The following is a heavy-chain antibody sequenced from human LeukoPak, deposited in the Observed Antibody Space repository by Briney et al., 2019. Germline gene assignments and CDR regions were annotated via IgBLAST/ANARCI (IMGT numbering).Heavy chain of an antibody. D-gene: IGHD6-13*01. V-gene: IGHV3-23*01. CDR1: GFTFSSYA. CDR3: AKDRGAAAGFDY. Sequence: PGGSLRLSCAASGFTFSSYAMSWVRQAPGKGLEWVSAITGSAVSTYYVDSVKGRFTISRDNSKNTMYLQMNSLRAEDTAVYYCAKDRGAAAGFDYWGQGTLVTVSS. J-gene: IGHJ4*02. CDR2: ITGSAVST.